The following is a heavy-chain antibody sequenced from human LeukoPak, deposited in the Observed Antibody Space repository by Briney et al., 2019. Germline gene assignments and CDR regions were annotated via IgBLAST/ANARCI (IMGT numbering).Heavy chain of an antibody. D-gene: IGHD5-12*01. J-gene: IGHJ4*02. CDR1: GFTFSSYS. Sequence: PGGSLRLSCAASGFTFSSYSVNWVRQAPGKGLEWVSSISSSSSYIYYADSVKGRFTISRDNAKNSLYLQMNSLRAEDTAVYYCARGTGSYGGYVLVYWGQGTLVTVSS. CDR2: ISSSSSYI. CDR3: ARGTGSYGGYVLVY. V-gene: IGHV3-21*01.